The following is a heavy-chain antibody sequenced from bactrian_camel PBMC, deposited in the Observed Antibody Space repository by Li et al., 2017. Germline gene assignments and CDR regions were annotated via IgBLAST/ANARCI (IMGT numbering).Heavy chain of an antibody. CDR1: VYTSGFWC. J-gene: IGHJ6*01. D-gene: IGHD3*01. CDR3: ATKGPGLLSSRVLGAVVFGY. Sequence: QVQLVESGGKTVQAGDSLRLACTSNVYTSGFWCMAWFRHGREAVATIGTDGKTTYAKSVEGRFTISLDIAKKTLYLQMNSLKSEDTALYYCATKGPGLLSSRVLGAVVFGYWGQGTQVTVTS. V-gene: IGHV3S55*01. CDR2: IGTDGKT.